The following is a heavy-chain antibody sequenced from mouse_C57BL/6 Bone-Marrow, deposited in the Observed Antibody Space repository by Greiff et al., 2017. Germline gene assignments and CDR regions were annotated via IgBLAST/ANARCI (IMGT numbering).Heavy chain of an antibody. CDR2: IYPSDSET. J-gene: IGHJ4*01. D-gene: IGHD1-1*01. Sequence: QVQLQQPGAELVRPGSSVKLSCKASGYTFTSYWMDWVKQRPGQGLEWIGNIYPSDSETHYNQKFKDKATLTVDKSSSTAYMQLSSLTSEDSAVYYCGRTSISRVDCAMDYWGKGTSVTVSS. V-gene: IGHV1-61*01. CDR3: GRTSISRVDCAMDY. CDR1: GYTFTSYW.